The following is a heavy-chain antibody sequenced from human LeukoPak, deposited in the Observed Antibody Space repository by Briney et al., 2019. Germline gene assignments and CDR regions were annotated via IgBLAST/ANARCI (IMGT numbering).Heavy chain of an antibody. CDR1: GYTFTSYG. J-gene: IGHJ3*02. D-gene: IGHD1-1*01. CDR2: ISAYNGNT. CDR3: ARDDWNDRAFDI. V-gene: IGHV1-18*01. Sequence: ASVKVSCKASGYTFTSYGISWVRQAPGQGLEWMGWISAYNGNTNYAQKLQGRVTMTTDTSTSTVYMELRSLRSDDTAVYYCARDDWNDRAFDIWGQGTMVTVSS.